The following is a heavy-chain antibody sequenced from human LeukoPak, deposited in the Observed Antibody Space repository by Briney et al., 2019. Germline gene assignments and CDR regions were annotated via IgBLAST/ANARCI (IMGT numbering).Heavy chain of an antibody. CDR2: IYPRDGST. V-gene: IGHV1-46*01. Sequence: ASVKVSCKVSGYSFTSNYIHWVRQAPGQGLEWMGMIYPRDGSTSYAQRFQDRVTVTRDTSTSTVHMELSGLRSEDTAVYYCARDQEGFDYWGQGTLVAVSS. CDR3: ARDQEGFDY. J-gene: IGHJ4*02. CDR1: GYSFTSNY.